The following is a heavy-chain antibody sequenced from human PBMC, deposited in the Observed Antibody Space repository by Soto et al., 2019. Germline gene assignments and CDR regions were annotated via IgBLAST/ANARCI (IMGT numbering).Heavy chain of an antibody. D-gene: IGHD4-4*01. J-gene: IGHJ4*02. CDR1: GYIFTSYA. V-gene: IGHV1-3*01. CDR3: ARELQGLYYFDF. CDR2: INAGNGDT. Sequence: ASVKVSCKTSGYIFTSYAMHWVRQAPGQRLEWMGWINAGNGDTKYSQKFQGRVTITRDTSANTAFMELSSLRSEETAIYYCARELQGLYYFDFWGQGTLVTVSS.